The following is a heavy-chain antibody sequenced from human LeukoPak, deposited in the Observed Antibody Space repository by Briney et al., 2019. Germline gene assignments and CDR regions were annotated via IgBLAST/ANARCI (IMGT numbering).Heavy chain of an antibody. CDR1: GFTFSSYA. CDR3: AKGEYSSSSVLDY. V-gene: IGHV3-23*01. D-gene: IGHD6-6*01. CDR2: ISGSGGRT. J-gene: IGHJ4*02. Sequence: PGGSLRLSCAASGFTFSSYAMSWVRQAPGKGLEWVSTISGSGGRTYYADSVKGRFTISRDNSKNTLYLQMNSLRAEDTAVYYCAKGEYSSSSVLDYWGQGSLVTVSS.